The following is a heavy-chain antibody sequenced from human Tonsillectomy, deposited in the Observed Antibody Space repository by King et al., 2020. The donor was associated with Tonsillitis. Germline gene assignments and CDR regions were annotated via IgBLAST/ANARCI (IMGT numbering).Heavy chain of an antibody. Sequence: VQLVESGGGLVNPGGSLRLSCAASGFTFSSYNMNWVRQAPGKGLEWVSSISSSSTYINYADSMKGRFTISRDNAKNSLLLQMNSLRAEDTAVYYCARGTTTVTPLYYFDYWGQGTLVTVSS. CDR3: ARGTTTVTPLYYFDY. V-gene: IGHV3-21*01. CDR2: ISSSSTYI. CDR1: GFTFSSYN. D-gene: IGHD4-17*01. J-gene: IGHJ4*02.